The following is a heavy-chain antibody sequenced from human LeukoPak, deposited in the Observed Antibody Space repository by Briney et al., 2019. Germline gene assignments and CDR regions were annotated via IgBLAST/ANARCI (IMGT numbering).Heavy chain of an antibody. D-gene: IGHD3-10*01. Sequence: GGSLRLSCAASGFTFSSYSMNWVRQAPGKGLEWVAVIWYDGSNKYYADSVKGRFTISRDNSKNTLYLQMNSLRAEDTAVYYCARDRSYGSGSSPDYWGQGTLVTVSS. CDR1: GFTFSSYS. V-gene: IGHV3-33*08. CDR3: ARDRSYGSGSSPDY. J-gene: IGHJ4*02. CDR2: IWYDGSNK.